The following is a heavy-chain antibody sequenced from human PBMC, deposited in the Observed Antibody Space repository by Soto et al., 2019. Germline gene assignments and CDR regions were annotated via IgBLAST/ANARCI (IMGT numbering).Heavy chain of an antibody. V-gene: IGHV3-30*18. CDR2: ISYDGSKK. CDR1: GFTFSSYG. D-gene: IGHD6-19*01. J-gene: IGHJ6*02. Sequence: QVQLVESGGGVVQPGRSLRLSCAASGFTFSSYGMHWVRQAPGKGLEWVAVISYDGSKKYYADSVKGRFTISRDNSKNTLYRQMNSLRAEDTAVYYCAKDLKGIAVAGDYYYYGMDVWGQGTTVTVSS. CDR3: AKDLKGIAVAGDYYYYGMDV.